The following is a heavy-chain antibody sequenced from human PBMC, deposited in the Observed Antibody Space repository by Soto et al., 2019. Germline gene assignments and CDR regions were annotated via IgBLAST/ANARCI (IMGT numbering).Heavy chain of an antibody. V-gene: IGHV3-23*01. CDR3: AKERSSGWSLDD. CDR2: ISGSGDST. CDR1: GFTFSTYA. Sequence: EVQLLESGGGLVQPGGSLRLSCAASGFTFSTYAMNWVRQAPGKGLGWVSGISGSGDSTYYADSVKGRFTVSRDNSKNTLYLQMNSLRAEDTAVFYCAKERSSGWSLDDWGQGTLVTVSS. D-gene: IGHD6-19*01. J-gene: IGHJ4*02.